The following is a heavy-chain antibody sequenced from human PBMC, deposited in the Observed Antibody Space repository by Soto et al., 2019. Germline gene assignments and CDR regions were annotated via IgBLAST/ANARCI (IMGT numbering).Heavy chain of an antibody. D-gene: IGHD2-8*02. J-gene: IGHJ4*02. V-gene: IGHV4-34*01. Sequence: PSETMSLTSAVYGGSFSAYYWSWIRQPPGKGLEWIGEINHSGSTNYNPSLKSRVTISVDTSKNQFSLKLSSVTAADTAVYYCARGQSSLLLDCWGQGILVTVSS. CDR2: INHSGST. CDR3: ARGQSSLLLDC. CDR1: GGSFSAYY.